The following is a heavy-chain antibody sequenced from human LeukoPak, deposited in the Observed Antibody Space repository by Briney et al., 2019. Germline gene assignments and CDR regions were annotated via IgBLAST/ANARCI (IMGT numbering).Heavy chain of an antibody. V-gene: IGHV3-30*02. CDR3: ARPFSWKLVAFYI. J-gene: IGHJ3*02. CDR2: VVFDGSRK. CDR1: GCTFSSYG. Sequence: GGSLRLSCAASGCTFSSYGKHWVCQAPPKGMGWVGLVVFDGSRKSYINSAKSRLTISRDNPANKLYLQMNGLRVAAAAAYYGARPFSWKLVAFYIWGQGTMVTVSS. D-gene: IGHD1-26*01.